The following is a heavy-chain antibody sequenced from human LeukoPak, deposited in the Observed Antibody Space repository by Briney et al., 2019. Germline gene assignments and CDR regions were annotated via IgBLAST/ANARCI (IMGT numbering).Heavy chain of an antibody. V-gene: IGHV1-18*01. CDR2: ISAYNGNT. CDR1: GYTFTSYG. J-gene: IGHJ4*02. D-gene: IGHD3-22*01. Sequence: ASVKVSCKASGYTFTSYGISWVRQAPGQGLEWMGWISAYNGNTNYAQKLQGRVTMTTDTSTSTAYMELRSLRSDDTAVYYCARDPRRYYDSSSYYCGRCWDYWGQGTLVTVSS. CDR3: ARDPRRYYDSSSYYCGRCWDY.